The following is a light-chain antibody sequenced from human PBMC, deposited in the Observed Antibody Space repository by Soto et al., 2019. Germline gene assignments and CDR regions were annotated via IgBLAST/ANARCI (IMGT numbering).Light chain of an antibody. CDR2: AAS. CDR3: HQSYTAPWT. CDR1: QNIGNF. J-gene: IGKJ1*01. V-gene: IGKV1-39*01. Sequence: DIQMTQSPSSLSASVGDRVTITCRASQNIGNFLSWFQQRPGEAPRHLIYAASSLQSGVPSRFIGRGSGTDFTLTISGLQPEDFATYYCHQSYTAPWTFGPGTRVDIK.